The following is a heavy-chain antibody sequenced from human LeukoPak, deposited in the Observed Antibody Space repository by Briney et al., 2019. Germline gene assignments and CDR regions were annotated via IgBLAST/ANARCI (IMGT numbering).Heavy chain of an antibody. CDR3: ARVGGSGSYLHWFDP. J-gene: IGHJ5*02. Sequence: SQTLSLTCTVSGGSISSGDYYWSWIRQPPGKGLEWIGYIYYSGSTYYNPSLKSRVTISVDTSKNQFSLKLSSVTAADTAVYYCARVGGSGSYLHWFDPWGQGTLVTVSS. V-gene: IGHV4-30-4*01. D-gene: IGHD3-10*01. CDR2: IYYSGST. CDR1: GGSISSGDYY.